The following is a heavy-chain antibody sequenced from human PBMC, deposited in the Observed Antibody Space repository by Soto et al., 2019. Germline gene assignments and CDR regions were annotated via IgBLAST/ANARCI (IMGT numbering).Heavy chain of an antibody. V-gene: IGHV3-64D*06. J-gene: IGHJ3*02. D-gene: IGHD3-10*01. CDR1: GFTFSSYA. CDR2: ISSNGGST. CDR3: VKDVKITMVRGALGAFDI. Sequence: HPGGSLRLSCSASGFTFSSYAMHWVRQAPGKGLEYVSAISSNGGSTYYADSVKGRFTISRDNSKNTLYLQMSSLRAEDTAVYYCVKDVKITMVRGALGAFDIWGQGTMVTVSS.